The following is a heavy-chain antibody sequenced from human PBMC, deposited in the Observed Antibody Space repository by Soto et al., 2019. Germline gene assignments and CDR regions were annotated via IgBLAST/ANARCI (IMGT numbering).Heavy chain of an antibody. V-gene: IGHV1-69*02. CDR2: LIPILGIA. D-gene: IGHD4-17*01. CDR3: ASDYGDYCY. CDR1: GGTFSSYT. J-gene: IGHJ4*02. Sequence: QVQLVQSGAEVKKPGSSVKVSCKASGGTFSSYTISWVRQAPGQGLEWMGRLIPILGIANYAQKFQGRVTITADKSSSTAYMELSSLRSEDTAVYYCASDYGDYCYWGQGTLVTVSS.